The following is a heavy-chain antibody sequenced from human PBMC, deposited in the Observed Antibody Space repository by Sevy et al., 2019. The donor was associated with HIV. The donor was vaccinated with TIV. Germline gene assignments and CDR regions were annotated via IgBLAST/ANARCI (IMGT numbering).Heavy chain of an antibody. CDR3: TSIG. CDR2: MDPNNGCT. Sequence: ASVKVSCKASGYTFTVQYLHWVRQAPGQGLEYMGFMDPNNGCTNYAERFQGRVAMTRDTTTSTVYMELNDLRSDDTATYYCTSIGWGQGTLVTVSS. CDR1: GYTFTVQY. J-gene: IGHJ4*02. V-gene: IGHV1-2*02.